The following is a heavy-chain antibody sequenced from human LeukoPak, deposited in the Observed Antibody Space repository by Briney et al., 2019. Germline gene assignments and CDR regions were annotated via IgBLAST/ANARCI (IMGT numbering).Heavy chain of an antibody. D-gene: IGHD5-18*01. V-gene: IGHV1-69*05. CDR3: AREQDTAMVIDY. CDR2: IIPIFGTA. CDR1: GGTFSSYA. J-gene: IGHJ4*02. Sequence: SSVKVSCKASGGTFSSYAISWVRQAPGQGLEWMGRIIPIFGTANYAQKFQGRVTITTDESTSTAYMELSSLRSEETAVYYCAREQDTAMVIDYWGQGTLVTVSS.